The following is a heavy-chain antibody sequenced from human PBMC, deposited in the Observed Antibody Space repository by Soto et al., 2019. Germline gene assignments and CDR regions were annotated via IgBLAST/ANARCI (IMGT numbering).Heavy chain of an antibody. CDR3: ARDFGVVPAAEGRY. Sequence: QVQLVQSGAEVKKPGSSVKVSCKASGGTFSSYAISWVRQAPGQGLEWMGWIIPIFGTANYAQKFQGRVTITADETTSTAYMELSSMRSEDTAVYYCARDFGVVPAAEGRYWGQGTLVTVSS. J-gene: IGHJ4*02. CDR1: GGTFSSYA. V-gene: IGHV1-69*01. D-gene: IGHD2-2*01. CDR2: IIPIFGTA.